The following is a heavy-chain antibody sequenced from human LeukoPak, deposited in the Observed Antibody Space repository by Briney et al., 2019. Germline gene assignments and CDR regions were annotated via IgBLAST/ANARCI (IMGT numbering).Heavy chain of an antibody. V-gene: IGHV3-33*06. CDR1: GFSFSHFA. CDR2: VWSDGSNE. CDR3: AKPTQEFYFFDD. Sequence: PGRSLRLSCAASGFSFSHFAMHWVRQVPGKGLEWVAVVWSDGSNEYFADSVKGRFSISRDNSRNTVYLHMSGLRVEDTAVYYCAKPTQEFYFFDDWGQGTLVTVS. J-gene: IGHJ4*02. D-gene: IGHD2/OR15-2a*01.